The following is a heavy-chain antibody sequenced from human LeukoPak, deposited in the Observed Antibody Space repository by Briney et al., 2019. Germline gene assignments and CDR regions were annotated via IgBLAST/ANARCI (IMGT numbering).Heavy chain of an antibody. CDR2: LSGSGSST. Sequence: PGGSLRLSCAASGFTFSSYAMSWVRQAPGKGLEWVSALSGSGSSTYYADSVKGRFTISRDNSKNTLYLQMNSLRAEDTALYYCAKDVGSRSNIKNWFDPWGQGTLVTVSS. J-gene: IGHJ5*02. V-gene: IGHV3-23*01. D-gene: IGHD6-13*01. CDR3: AKDVGSRSNIKNWFDP. CDR1: GFTFSSYA.